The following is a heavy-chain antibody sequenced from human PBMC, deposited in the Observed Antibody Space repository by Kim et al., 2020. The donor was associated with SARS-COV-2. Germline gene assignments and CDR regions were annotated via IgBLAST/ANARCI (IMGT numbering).Heavy chain of an antibody. CDR2: ISGSGATT. CDR1: GFTFNTYA. V-gene: IGHV3-23*01. J-gene: IGHJ4*02. D-gene: IGHD2-15*01. CDR3: TRTGCSVPGCHFPSDY. Sequence: PGGSLRLSCAASGFTFNTYAMRWVRQAPGKGLEWVSTISGSGATTFFADSVKGRFTISRDNSKNILYLQMNSLRVEDTALYYCTRTGCSVPGCHFPSDYWGQGTLVTVSS.